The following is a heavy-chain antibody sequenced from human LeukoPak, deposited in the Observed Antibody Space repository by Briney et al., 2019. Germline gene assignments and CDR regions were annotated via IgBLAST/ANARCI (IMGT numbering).Heavy chain of an antibody. CDR3: ARHRPSSSIAVEDRPNFDY. CDR2: IYYSGST. Sequence: SETLSLTCTVSGGSISSYYWSWIRQPPGKGVEWIGYIYYSGSTNYNPSLKSRVTISVDTSKNQFSLKLSSVTAADTAVYYCARHRPSSSIAVEDRPNFDYWGQGTLVTVSS. V-gene: IGHV4-59*08. J-gene: IGHJ4*02. CDR1: GGSISSYY. D-gene: IGHD6-19*01.